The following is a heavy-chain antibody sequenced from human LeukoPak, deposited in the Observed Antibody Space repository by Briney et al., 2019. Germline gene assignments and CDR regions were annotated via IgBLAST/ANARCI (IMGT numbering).Heavy chain of an antibody. D-gene: IGHD3-22*01. V-gene: IGHV3-7*01. CDR3: ARAPYYESSGPL. J-gene: IGHJ4*02. Sequence: GGSLRLSCAASGFAFSNHWMSWVRQAPGKGLEWVANIRQDGAEKYYVDSVKGRFTISRDNAKNSVYLEMNSLRVEDTAVYFCARAPYYESSGPLWGQGTLVTVSS. CDR2: IRQDGAEK. CDR1: GFAFSNHW.